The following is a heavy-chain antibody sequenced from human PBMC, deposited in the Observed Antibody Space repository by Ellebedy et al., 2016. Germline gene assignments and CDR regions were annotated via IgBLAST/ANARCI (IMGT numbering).Heavy chain of an antibody. Sequence: GESLKISCAASGFTFSGYSMNWVRQAPGKGLEWVSSISSGSNYIYYADSVRGRVTISRDNAKNSVYLQMNGLRAEDTAVYHCARGDGDYELDYWGQGTLVTVSS. CDR1: GFTFSGYS. V-gene: IGHV3-21*01. CDR2: ISSGSNYI. D-gene: IGHD4-17*01. CDR3: ARGDGDYELDY. J-gene: IGHJ4*02.